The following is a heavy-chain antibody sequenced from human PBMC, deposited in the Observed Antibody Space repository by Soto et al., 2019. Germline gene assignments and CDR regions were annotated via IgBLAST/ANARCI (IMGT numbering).Heavy chain of an antibody. CDR1: GYTFTSYG. D-gene: IGHD6-25*01. CDR3: AREAGWQRMVPYD. J-gene: IGHJ4*02. V-gene: IGHV1-18*04. CDR2: ISAFNGDT. Sequence: QVQLVQSGTEVKQPGASVKVSCKAFGYTFTSYGFSWVRQVPGQGLEWLGWISAFNGDTKYAQTMKGRLTVTTDTSTTSVHMELRSLTPDDTAVYYCAREAGWQRMVPYDWGQGTLVTVSS.